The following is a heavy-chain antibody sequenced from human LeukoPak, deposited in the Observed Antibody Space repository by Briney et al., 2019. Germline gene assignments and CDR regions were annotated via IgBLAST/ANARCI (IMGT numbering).Heavy chain of an antibody. CDR3: ARDPGPGYCSGGSCYWH. CDR1: GGSFSGYY. J-gene: IGHJ1*01. CDR2: INHSGST. D-gene: IGHD2-15*01. V-gene: IGHV4-34*01. Sequence: SETLSLTCAVYGGSFSGYYWSWIRQPPGKGLEWIGEINHSGSTNYNPSLKSRVTISVDTSKNQFSLKLSSVTAADTAVHYCARDPGPGYCSGGSCYWHWGQGALVTVSS.